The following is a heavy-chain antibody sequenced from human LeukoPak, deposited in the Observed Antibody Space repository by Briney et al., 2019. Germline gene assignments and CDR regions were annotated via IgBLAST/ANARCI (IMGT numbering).Heavy chain of an antibody. CDR3: ARDRDFSAVNYDSYYMYV. D-gene: IGHD3-10*01. CDR2: ISSSSTTT. J-gene: IGHJ6*03. Sequence: SGGSLRLSCAASGFTFSGYSMNWVRQAPGKGLEWISYISSSSTTTHYAASMKGRFTISRDNARKSLYLQMNSLRAEDTAVYFCARDRDFSAVNYDSYYMYVWGKGTTATVSS. CDR1: GFTFSGYS. V-gene: IGHV3-48*04.